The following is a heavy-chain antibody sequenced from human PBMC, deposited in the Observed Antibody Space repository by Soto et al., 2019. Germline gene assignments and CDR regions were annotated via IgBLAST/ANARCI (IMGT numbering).Heavy chain of an antibody. CDR2: IGTAGDT. J-gene: IGHJ4*02. CDR3: ARGQEVGAHFFDS. D-gene: IGHD2-15*01. V-gene: IGHV3-13*01. Sequence: GGSLRLSCEASGFTFSGFDMHWVRQPTGKGLEWVSTIGTAGDTYYAVSVKGRFTISRDNAKKSLSLQMNSLRAGDTAVYFCARGQEVGAHFFDSWGQGTQVTVSS. CDR1: GFTFSGFD.